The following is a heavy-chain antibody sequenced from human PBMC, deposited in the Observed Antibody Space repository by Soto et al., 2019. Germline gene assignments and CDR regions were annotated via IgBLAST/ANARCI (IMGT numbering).Heavy chain of an antibody. CDR2: IYSGGST. D-gene: IGHD4-17*01. CDR1: GFTVSSNY. CDR3: ARGVVDYGDYEGMDV. V-gene: IGHV3-53*02. Sequence: EVQLVETGGGLIQPGGSLRLSCAASGFTVSSNYMSWVRQAPGKGLEWVSVIYSGGSTYYADSVKGRFTISRDNSKNTLYLQMNSLRAEDTAVYYCARGVVDYGDYEGMDVWGQGTTFTVSS. J-gene: IGHJ6*02.